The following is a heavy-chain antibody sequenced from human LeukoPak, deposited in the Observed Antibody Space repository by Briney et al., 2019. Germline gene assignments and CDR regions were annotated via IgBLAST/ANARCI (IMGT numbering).Heavy chain of an antibody. Sequence: GGSLRLSCVASGFTFSSYAMHWVRQAPGKGLEWVAVISRDGRDKHHADSVKGRFTISRDNSKNTLYLQMDSLRAEDTAVYFCAKDPRTSAVYYFDCWGQGILVTVSS. D-gene: IGHD2-2*01. CDR2: ISRDGRDK. CDR3: AKDPRTSAVYYFDC. J-gene: IGHJ4*02. V-gene: IGHV3-30*18. CDR1: GFTFSSYA.